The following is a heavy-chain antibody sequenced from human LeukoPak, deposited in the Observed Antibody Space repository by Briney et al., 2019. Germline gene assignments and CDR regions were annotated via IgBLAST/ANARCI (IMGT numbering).Heavy chain of an antibody. J-gene: IGHJ4*02. D-gene: IGHD6-19*01. CDR3: ARLRSPIAVAESDY. V-gene: IGHV7-4-1*02. CDR2: INTNTGNP. Sequence: ASEKVSCKASGYTFTRYAMNWVRQAPGQGLEWMGWINTNTGNPTYAQGFTGRFVFSLDTSVSTAYLQISSLKAEDTAVYYCARLRSPIAVAESDYWGQGTLVTVSS. CDR1: GYTFTRYA.